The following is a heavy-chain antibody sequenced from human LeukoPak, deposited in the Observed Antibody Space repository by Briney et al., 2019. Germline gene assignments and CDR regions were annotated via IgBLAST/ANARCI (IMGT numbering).Heavy chain of an antibody. D-gene: IGHD3-22*01. CDR3: ARATYYYDSSGYYFDY. Sequence: SVKVSCTASGGTFSSYAISWVRQAPGQGLEWMGGIIPIFGTANYAQKFQGRVTITADESTSTAYMELSSLRSEDTAVYYCARATYYYDSSGYYFDYWGQGTLVTVSS. J-gene: IGHJ4*02. CDR2: IIPIFGTA. CDR1: GGTFSSYA. V-gene: IGHV1-69*13.